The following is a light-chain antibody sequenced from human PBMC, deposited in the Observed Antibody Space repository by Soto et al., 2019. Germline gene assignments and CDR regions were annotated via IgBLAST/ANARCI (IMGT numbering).Light chain of an antibody. CDR3: SSYTSGSTLDV. J-gene: IGLJ1*01. CDR2: ASS. V-gene: IGLV2-14*01. CDR1: SSDVGSYNY. Sequence: QSALTQPASVSGSPGQSITISCTGTSSDVGSYNYVSWYQHHPGKAPRLMIYASSNRPSGVSHRFSGSRSGNTASLTISGLQAEDEADYYCSSYTSGSTLDVFGTGTQLTVL.